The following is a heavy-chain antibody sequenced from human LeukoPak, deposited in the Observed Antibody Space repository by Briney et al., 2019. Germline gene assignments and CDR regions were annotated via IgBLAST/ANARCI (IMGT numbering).Heavy chain of an antibody. CDR3: ARDGDGYYGSGSYYRRPLDY. CDR1: GYTFTGYY. Sequence: ASVKVSCKASGYTFTGYYMHWARQAPGQGLEWMGWISAYNGNTNYAQKLQGRVTMTTDTSTSTAYMELRSLRSDDTAVYYCARDGDGYYGSGSYYRRPLDYWGQGTLVTVSS. D-gene: IGHD3-10*01. V-gene: IGHV1-18*04. CDR2: ISAYNGNT. J-gene: IGHJ4*02.